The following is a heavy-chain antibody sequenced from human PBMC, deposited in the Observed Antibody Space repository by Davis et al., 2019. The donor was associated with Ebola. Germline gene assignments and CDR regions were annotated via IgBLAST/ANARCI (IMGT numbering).Heavy chain of an antibody. CDR3: ARDKYYYGSGSYYTNYFDY. Sequence: GESLKISCAASGFTVNNNYMSWVRQAPGKGLEWVSVIYSGGSTYYADSVKGRFTISRDNSKNTLYLQMNSLRAEDTAVYYCARDKYYYGSGSYYTNYFDYWGQGTLVTVSS. V-gene: IGHV3-66*01. CDR2: IYSGGST. CDR1: GFTVNNNY. D-gene: IGHD3-10*01. J-gene: IGHJ4*02.